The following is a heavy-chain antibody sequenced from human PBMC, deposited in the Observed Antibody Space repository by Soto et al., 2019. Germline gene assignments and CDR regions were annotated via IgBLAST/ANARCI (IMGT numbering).Heavy chain of an antibody. Sequence: ASLKVSCKASGYTFTGYYMHWVRQAPGQGLEGMGWINPNSGGTNYAQKFEGRGTMTRDTSISTAYIELSRLRSDDTAVYYCARISWFGESYYFDYWGQGTLVTVSS. D-gene: IGHD3-10*01. CDR2: INPNSGGT. J-gene: IGHJ4*02. CDR1: GYTFTGYY. CDR3: ARISWFGESYYFDY. V-gene: IGHV1-2*02.